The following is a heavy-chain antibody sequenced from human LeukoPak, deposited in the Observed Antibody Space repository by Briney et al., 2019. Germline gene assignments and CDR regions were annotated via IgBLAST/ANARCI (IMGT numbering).Heavy chain of an antibody. CDR1: GFTFSDYY. D-gene: IGHD4-17*01. V-gene: IGHV3-11*01. J-gene: IGHJ4*02. Sequence: PLGSLRLSCAPSGFTFSDYYMSWIRHAPRKGLEWVSYISSSGSPIYYADSVKGRFTISRDNAKNSLYLQMNSLRAEDTAVYYCASPTTVTGYWGQGTLVTVSS. CDR2: ISSSGSPI. CDR3: ASPTTVTGY.